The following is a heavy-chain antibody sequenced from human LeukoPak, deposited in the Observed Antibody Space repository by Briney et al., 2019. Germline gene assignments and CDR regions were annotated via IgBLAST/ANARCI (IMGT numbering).Heavy chain of an antibody. V-gene: IGHV1-2*02. CDR1: GYTFTSYG. CDR2: ISAYSGGT. J-gene: IGHJ4*02. Sequence: ASVKVSCKASGYTFTSYGISWVRQAPGQGLEWMGWISAYSGGTNYAQKFQGRVTMTRDTSISTAYMELSRLRSDDTAVYYCARVTGYMTEDFFDYWGQGTLVTVSS. CDR3: ARVTGYMTEDFFDY. D-gene: IGHD6-13*01.